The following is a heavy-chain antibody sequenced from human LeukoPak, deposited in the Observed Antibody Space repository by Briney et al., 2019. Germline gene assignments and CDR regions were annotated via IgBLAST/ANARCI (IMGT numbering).Heavy chain of an antibody. J-gene: IGHJ4*02. Sequence: PGGSLRLSCVASGFTFSNAWMSWVRQAPGKGLEWIGRRSKTDGGTTDYAAPVTGIFTISRDDAKNTLYLQMNGLKTEDTAVYYCTSGIGTIDFWGQGTLVTVSS. CDR3: TSGIGTIDF. CDR1: GFTFSNAW. V-gene: IGHV3-15*01. CDR2: RSKTDGGTT. D-gene: IGHD6-13*01.